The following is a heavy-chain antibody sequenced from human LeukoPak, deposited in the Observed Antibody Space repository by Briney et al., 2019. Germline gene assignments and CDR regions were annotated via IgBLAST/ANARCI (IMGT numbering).Heavy chain of an antibody. J-gene: IGHJ4*02. Sequence: GGSLRLSCAASGFTFSSYGMHWFRQAPGKGLEWVAVIWYDGSNKYYADSVKGRFTISRDNSKNTLYLQMNSLRAEDTAVYYCARDPTWGRRAAAGIDYWGQGTLVTVSS. CDR1: GFTFSSYG. CDR2: IWYDGSNK. CDR3: ARDPTWGRRAAAGIDY. D-gene: IGHD6-13*01. V-gene: IGHV3-33*01.